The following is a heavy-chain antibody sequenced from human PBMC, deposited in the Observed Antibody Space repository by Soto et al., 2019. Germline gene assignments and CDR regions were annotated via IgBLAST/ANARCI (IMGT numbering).Heavy chain of an antibody. D-gene: IGHD3-16*01. CDR1: GGSISSGDYY. V-gene: IGHV4-30-4*01. J-gene: IGHJ5*02. CDR2: IYYSGST. Sequence: PSETLSLTCTVSGGSISSGDYYWSWIRQPPGKGLEWIGYIYYSGSTYYNPSLKSRVTISVDTSKNQFSLKLSSVTAADTAVYYCARDLRDYVWGSYSLPSNWFDPWRQGTLVTVSS. CDR3: ARDLRDYVWGSYSLPSNWFDP.